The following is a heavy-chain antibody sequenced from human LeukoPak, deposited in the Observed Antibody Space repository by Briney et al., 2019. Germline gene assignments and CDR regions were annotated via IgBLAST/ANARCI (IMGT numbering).Heavy chain of an antibody. D-gene: IGHD2-15*01. CDR2: IIPIFGTA. J-gene: IGHJ6*04. CDR3: ARGRMRCSGGSCTPDGDYCYYYGMDV. Sequence: SVKVSCKASGGTFSSYAISWVRQAPGQGLEWMGGIIPIFGTANYAQKFQGRVTITADESTSTAYMELSSLRSEDTAVYYCARGRMRCSGGSCTPDGDYCYYYGMDVWGKGTTVTVSS. CDR1: GGTFSSYA. V-gene: IGHV1-69*13.